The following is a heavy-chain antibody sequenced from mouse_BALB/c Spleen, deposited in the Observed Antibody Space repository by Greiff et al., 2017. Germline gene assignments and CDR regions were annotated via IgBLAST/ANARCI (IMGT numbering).Heavy chain of an antibody. CDR2: ISSGGSYT. CDR1: GFTFSSYA. CDR3: AVSLLRLGYFDY. Sequence: EVKLMESGGGLVKPGGSLKLSCAASGFTFSSYAMSWVRQTPEKRLEWVATISSGGSYTYYPDSVKGRFTISRDNAKNTLYLQMSSLKSEDTAMYYCAVSLLRLGYFDYWGQGTTLTVSS. J-gene: IGHJ2*01. D-gene: IGHD1-2*01. V-gene: IGHV5-6*03.